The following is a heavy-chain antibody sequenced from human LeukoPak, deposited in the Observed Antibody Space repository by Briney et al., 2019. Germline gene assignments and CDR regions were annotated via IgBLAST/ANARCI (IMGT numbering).Heavy chain of an antibody. CDR2: INHSGST. V-gene: IGHV4-34*01. J-gene: IGHJ5*02. Sequence: PSETLSLTCAVYGGSFSGYYWSWIRQPPGKGLEWIGEINHSGSTNCNPSLKSRVTISVDTSKNQFSLKLSSVTAADTAVYYCARVSDYGDYHNWFDPWGQGTLVTVSS. D-gene: IGHD4-17*01. CDR3: ARVSDYGDYHNWFDP. CDR1: GGSFSGYY.